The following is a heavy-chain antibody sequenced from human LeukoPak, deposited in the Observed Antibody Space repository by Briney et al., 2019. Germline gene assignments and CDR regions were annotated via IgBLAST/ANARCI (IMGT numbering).Heavy chain of an antibody. J-gene: IGHJ5*02. V-gene: IGHV3-53*01. D-gene: IGHD6-13*01. CDR2: IYSGGST. Sequence: QPGGSLRLSCAASGFTVRINYMSWARQAPGKGLEGVSVIYSGGSTYYAASVKGRFTISRDNSKNTLYLQMNSLRAEDTAVYYCARDKGLAAAGTGWFDHWGQGTLVTVSS. CDR3: ARDKGLAAAGTGWFDH. CDR1: GFTVRINY.